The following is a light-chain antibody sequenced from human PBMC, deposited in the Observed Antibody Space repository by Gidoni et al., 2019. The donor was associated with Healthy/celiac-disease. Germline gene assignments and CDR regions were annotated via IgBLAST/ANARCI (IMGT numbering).Light chain of an antibody. CDR3: QQYDNLLTWT. J-gene: IGKJ1*01. Sequence: DIQMNQSPSSLSASVGDRVTITCQASQDISNYLNWYQQKPGKAPKLLIYDASNLETGVPSRFSGSGSGTDFTFTISSLQPEDIATYYCQQYDNLLTWTFGQGTKVEIK. CDR1: QDISNY. CDR2: DAS. V-gene: IGKV1-33*01.